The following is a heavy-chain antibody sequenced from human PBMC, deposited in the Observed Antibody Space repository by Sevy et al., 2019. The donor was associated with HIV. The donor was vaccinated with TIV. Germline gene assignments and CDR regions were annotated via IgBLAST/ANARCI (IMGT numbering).Heavy chain of an antibody. V-gene: IGHV3-48*02. D-gene: IGHD4-17*01. CDR2: ISSSSSTI. Sequence: GGSLRLSCAASGFTFSSYSMNWVRQAPGKGLEWGSYISSSSSTIYYADSVKGRFTISRENAKNSLYLQMNGLGDEDTAVYYCARDQATVTTRGVLDYWGQGTLVTVSS. CDR1: GFTFSSYS. CDR3: ARDQATVTTRGVLDY. J-gene: IGHJ4*02.